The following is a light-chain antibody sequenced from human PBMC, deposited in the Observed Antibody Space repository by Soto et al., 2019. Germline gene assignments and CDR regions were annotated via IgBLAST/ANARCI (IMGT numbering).Light chain of an antibody. V-gene: IGKV3-15*01. CDR3: QKYNSWPLT. Sequence: EIVMTQSPATLSMSPEERATLSCRTRQSISTKVAWYQQKPCQAPRLLIYGATTRATGVPARFSGSGAGTEFTLSISSLQSEHFAVTYCQKYNSWPLTFGGGPKVEIQ. CDR1: QSISTK. J-gene: IGKJ4*02. CDR2: GAT.